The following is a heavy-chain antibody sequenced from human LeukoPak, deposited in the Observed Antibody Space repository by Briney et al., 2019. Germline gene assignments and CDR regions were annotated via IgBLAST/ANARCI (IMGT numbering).Heavy chain of an antibody. CDR2: IYTSGST. CDR3: AKHSSWYGFGYYYYYYMDV. CDR1: GGSISSYY. Sequence: SETLSLTCTVCGGSISSYYWSWIRQPPGKGLEWIGYIYTSGSTNYNPSLKSRVTISVDTSKNQFSLKLSSVTAADTAVYYCAKHSSWYGFGYYYYYYMDVWGKGTTVTVSS. J-gene: IGHJ6*03. V-gene: IGHV4-4*09. D-gene: IGHD6-13*01.